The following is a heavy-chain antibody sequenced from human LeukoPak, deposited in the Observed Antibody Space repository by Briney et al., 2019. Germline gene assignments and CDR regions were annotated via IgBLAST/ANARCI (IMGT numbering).Heavy chain of an antibody. CDR2: ISYDGSNK. J-gene: IGHJ4*02. Sequence: PGRSLRLSCAASGFTFSSYAMHWVRQAPGKGLEWVAVISYDGSNKYYADSVKGRFTISRDNSKNTLYLQMNSLRVEETAVYYCAKDQWTWAYWGQGTLVTVSS. CDR3: AKDQWTWAY. V-gene: IGHV3-30-3*01. CDR1: GFTFSSYA. D-gene: IGHD2-8*01.